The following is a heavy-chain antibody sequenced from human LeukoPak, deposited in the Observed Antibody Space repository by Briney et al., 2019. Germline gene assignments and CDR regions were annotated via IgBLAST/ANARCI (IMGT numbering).Heavy chain of an antibody. V-gene: IGHV3-21*01. J-gene: IGHJ6*03. Sequence: GGSLRLSCGASGFYFSGYSMNWVRQAPGKGLEWVASINSGSTYMYYGDSVKGRFTISRDNAKNSLHLQMDSLRVEDTAVHFCARVEATTGRNYHYYYMDVWGKGTTVTVSS. CDR1: GFYFSGYS. D-gene: IGHD1-1*01. CDR2: INSGSTYM. CDR3: ARVEATTGRNYHYYYMDV.